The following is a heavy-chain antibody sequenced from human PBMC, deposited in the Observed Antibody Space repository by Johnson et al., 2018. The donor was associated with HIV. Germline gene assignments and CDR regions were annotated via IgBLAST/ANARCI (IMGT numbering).Heavy chain of an antibody. CDR2: ISYDGSNK. Sequence: QEKLVESGGGVVQPGRSLRLSCAASGFTFSSYAMHWVRQAPGKGLEWVAVISYDGSNKDYADSVKGRFTISRDNSKNTLYLQMNSLRAEDTALYYCAKGDYGEYEWSDAFDIWGQGTMVTVSS. CDR1: GFTFSSYA. J-gene: IGHJ3*02. CDR3: AKGDYGEYEWSDAFDI. D-gene: IGHD4-17*01. V-gene: IGHV3-30*04.